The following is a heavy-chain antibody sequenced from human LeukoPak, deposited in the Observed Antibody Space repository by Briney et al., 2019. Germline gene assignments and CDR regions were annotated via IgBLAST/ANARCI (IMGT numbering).Heavy chain of an antibody. CDR1: SGSISSSNSY. D-gene: IGHD3-16*02. Sequence: PSETLSLTCTVSSGSISSSNSYWGWIRQSPGKGLEWIGSIYYSGSTYYNPSLKSRVTISVDTSKNQFSLKLISVTAADTAVYYCARDKGRKYVWGTYRSYYFDYWGQGTLVTVSS. V-gene: IGHV4-39*07. CDR3: ARDKGRKYVWGTYRSYYFDY. CDR2: IYYSGST. J-gene: IGHJ4*02.